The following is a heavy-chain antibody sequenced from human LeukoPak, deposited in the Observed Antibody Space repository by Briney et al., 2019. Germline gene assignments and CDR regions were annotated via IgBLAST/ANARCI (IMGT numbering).Heavy chain of an antibody. CDR3: AKDGPIGGYFQH. D-gene: IGHD3-16*01. CDR2: ITGSDDTT. CDR1: GFTFSSSA. J-gene: IGHJ1*01. V-gene: IGHV3-23*01. Sequence: PGGSLRLSCAASGFTFSSSAMTWVRQAPGKGLEWVSTITGSDDTTYYADSVKGRFTISRDNSRNTLHFQMNSLRVEDTAIYYCAKDGPIGGYFQHWGQGTLVTVPS.